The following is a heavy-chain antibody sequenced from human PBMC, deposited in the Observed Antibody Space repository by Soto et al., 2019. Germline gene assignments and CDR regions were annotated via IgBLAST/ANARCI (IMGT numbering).Heavy chain of an antibody. Sequence: PSETLSLTCEVSGDSISRGGYYWNWIRQHPGKGLEWIGYIYYSGSTSYNPSLQSRVTISVDLSKNQFYLKLSSVTAADTAMYYCAREDRDESFFDTWGREPWSPSPQ. CDR1: GDSISRGGYY. V-gene: IGHV4-31*11. CDR3: AREDRDESFFDT. J-gene: IGHJ4*02. CDR2: IYYSGST.